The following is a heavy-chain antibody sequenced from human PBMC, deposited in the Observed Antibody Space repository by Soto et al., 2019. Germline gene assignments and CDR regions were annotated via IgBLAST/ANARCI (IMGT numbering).Heavy chain of an antibody. CDR1: GGSVSSGSYY. CDR2: IYYSGST. V-gene: IGHV4-61*01. J-gene: IGHJ6*02. CDR3: ARVETSPRAIAAAGTEYYYYGMDV. D-gene: IGHD6-13*01. Sequence: SETLSLTCTVSGGSVSSGSYYWSWIRQPPGKGLEWIGYIYYSGSTNYNPSLKSRVTISVDTSKNQFSLKLSSVTAADTAVYYCARVETSPRAIAAAGTEYYYYGMDVWGQGTTVTVSS.